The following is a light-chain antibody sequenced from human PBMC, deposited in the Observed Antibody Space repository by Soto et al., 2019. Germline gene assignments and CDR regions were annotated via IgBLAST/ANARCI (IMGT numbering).Light chain of an antibody. V-gene: IGLV2-14*01. Sequence: QSALTQPASVSGSPGQSITISCTGTSSDVGGYNYVSWYQQHPGKAPKLMIYDVSNRPSGVSNRFSGSKSGNTASLTISGLQAEDEAEYYCSSYTSSSTRVFGTGTKLTV. J-gene: IGLJ1*01. CDR3: SSYTSSSTRV. CDR1: SSDVGGYNY. CDR2: DVS.